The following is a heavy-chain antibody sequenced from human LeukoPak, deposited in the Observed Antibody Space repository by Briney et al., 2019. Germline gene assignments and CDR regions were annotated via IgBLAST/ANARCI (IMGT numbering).Heavy chain of an antibody. CDR3: AKGPLLWD. CDR1: GFTFSSSA. CDR2: ISGSGGST. D-gene: IGHD2/OR15-2a*01. V-gene: IGHV3-23*01. Sequence: GGSLRLSCAGSGFTFSSSAMSWVRHAPGKGLEWVSSISGSGGSTYYADSVKGRFTISRDNSKNTLYLQMNSLRAEDTAVYYCAKGPLLWDWGQGTLVTVSS. J-gene: IGHJ4*02.